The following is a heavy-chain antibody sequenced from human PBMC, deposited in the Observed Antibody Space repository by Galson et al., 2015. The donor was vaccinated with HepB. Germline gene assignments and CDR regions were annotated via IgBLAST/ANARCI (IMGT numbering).Heavy chain of an antibody. Sequence: SVKVSCKASGYTFTRYGISWVRQAPGQGLEWMGRISADNGDTNYAQNFQGRVTMTADTSTSTAYMELRRLRPDDTAVYYCARGGMATIGGPSFDSWGQGTLVTVPS. J-gene: IGHJ4*02. CDR2: ISADNGDT. CDR1: GYTFTRYG. V-gene: IGHV1-18*01. CDR3: ARGGMATIGGPSFDS. D-gene: IGHD5-24*01.